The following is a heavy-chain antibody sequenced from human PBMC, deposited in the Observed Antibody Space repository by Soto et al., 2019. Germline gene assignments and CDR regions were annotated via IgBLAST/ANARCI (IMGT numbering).Heavy chain of an antibody. V-gene: IGHV4-4*02. J-gene: IGHJ4*02. D-gene: IGHD6-13*01. CDR2: IYHTGNP. Sequence: SETLSLTCAVSGGSISGRSWWRWVRQPPGKGLVLIGEIYHTGNPNYNPSLESRVTISVDKSKNQFSLNLNSVTAADTAVYYCARDSRAAAGNRRYYFDYWGQGTLVTVSS. CDR3: ARDSRAAAGNRRYYFDY. CDR1: GGSISGRSW.